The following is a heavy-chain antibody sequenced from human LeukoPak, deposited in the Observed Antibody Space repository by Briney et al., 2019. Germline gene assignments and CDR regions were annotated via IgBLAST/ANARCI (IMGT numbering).Heavy chain of an antibody. CDR3: AKALSIAGRPFDY. CDR2: IRYDGSNK. Sequence: GGSLRLSCAASGFTFSSYGMHWVRQAPGKGLEWVAFIRYDGSNKYYADSVKGRFTISRDNSKNTLFLQMNSLRTEDTAVYYCAKALSIAGRPFDYWGQGSLVAVSS. D-gene: IGHD6-6*01. V-gene: IGHV3-30*02. J-gene: IGHJ4*02. CDR1: GFTFSSYG.